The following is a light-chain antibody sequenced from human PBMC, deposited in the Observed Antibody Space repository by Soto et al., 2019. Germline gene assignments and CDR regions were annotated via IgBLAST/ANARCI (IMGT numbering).Light chain of an antibody. Sequence: EIVLTQSPRTLSMSPGERATLSCRASQSISSNYLAWYQQKPGQAPRLLIYGASSRATGIPDRFSGSGSGTDFTLTISRLEAEDFAVYYCQQYGSSPRTFGQGTKVEFK. V-gene: IGKV3-20*01. CDR1: QSISSNY. J-gene: IGKJ1*01. CDR3: QQYGSSPRT. CDR2: GAS.